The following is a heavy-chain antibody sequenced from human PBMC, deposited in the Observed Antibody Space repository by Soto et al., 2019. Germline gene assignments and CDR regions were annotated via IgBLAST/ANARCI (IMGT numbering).Heavy chain of an antibody. V-gene: IGHV3-7*01. CDR3: KREVGWCDFDM. CDR2: IKDDGSEK. Sequence: EVQLGESGGGLVQPVGSLRLSCAASAFSFSNFWMAWVRQTPGKGPEWVATIKDDGSEKYYVDSLNGRFTVSRDNAEISMYLQMNRLRVEYTAIYYCKREVGWCDFDMWGQGTMVIDSS. D-gene: IGHD6-19*01. CDR1: AFSFSNFW. J-gene: IGHJ3*02.